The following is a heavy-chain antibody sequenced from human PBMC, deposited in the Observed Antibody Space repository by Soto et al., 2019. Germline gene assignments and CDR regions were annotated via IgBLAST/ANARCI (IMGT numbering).Heavy chain of an antibody. CDR2: ISSSSSTI. D-gene: IGHD6-13*01. Sequence: VQLVESGGGLVQPGGSLRLSCAASGFTFSSYSMNWVRQAPGKGLEWVSYISSSSSTIYYADPVKGRFTISRDNAKNSLYLQMNSLRDEDTAVYYCARDQGSSWYLGFDYWGQGTLVTVSS. CDR1: GFTFSSYS. CDR3: ARDQGSSWYLGFDY. J-gene: IGHJ4*02. V-gene: IGHV3-48*02.